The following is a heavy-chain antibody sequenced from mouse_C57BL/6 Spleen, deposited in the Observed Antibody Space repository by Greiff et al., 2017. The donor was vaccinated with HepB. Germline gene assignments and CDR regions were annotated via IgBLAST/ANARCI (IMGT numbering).Heavy chain of an antibody. CDR1: GYSITSGYY. J-gene: IGHJ1*03. D-gene: IGHD1-1*01. CDR3: ARGTPSLFITTEGYFDV. Sequence: ESGPGLVKPSQSLSLTCSVTGYSITSGYYWNWIRQFPGNKLEWMGYISYDGSNNYNPSLKNRISITRDTSKNQFFLKLNSVTTEDTATYYCARGTPSLFITTEGYFDVWGTGTTVTVSS. CDR2: ISYDGSN. V-gene: IGHV3-6*01.